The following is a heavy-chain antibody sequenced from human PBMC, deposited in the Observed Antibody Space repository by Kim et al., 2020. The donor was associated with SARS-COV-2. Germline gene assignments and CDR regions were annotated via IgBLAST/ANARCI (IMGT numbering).Heavy chain of an antibody. J-gene: IGHJ6*03. Sequence: YAQRSQGGVTITRDTSASTAYMELSSLRSEDTAVYYCAREPHYYYYYMDVWGKGTTVTVSS. V-gene: IGHV1-3*01. CDR3: AREPHYYYYYMDV.